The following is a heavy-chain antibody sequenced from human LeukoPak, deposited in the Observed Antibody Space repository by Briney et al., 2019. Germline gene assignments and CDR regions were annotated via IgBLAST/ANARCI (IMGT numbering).Heavy chain of an antibody. J-gene: IGHJ5*02. Sequence: ASVKVSCKASGYTFTGYYMHWARQAPGQGLEWMGWINPNSGGTNYAQKFQGRVTMTRDTSISTAYMELSRLRSDDTAVYYCARDQGNDSRGYNWFDTWGQGTRVTVSS. D-gene: IGHD3-22*01. CDR3: ARDQGNDSRGYNWFDT. CDR2: INPNSGGT. V-gene: IGHV1-2*02. CDR1: GYTFTGYY.